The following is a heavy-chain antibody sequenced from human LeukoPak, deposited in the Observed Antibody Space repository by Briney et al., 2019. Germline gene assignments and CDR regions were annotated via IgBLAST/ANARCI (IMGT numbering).Heavy chain of an antibody. D-gene: IGHD3-22*01. J-gene: IGHJ3*02. CDR2: IYDSGST. CDR1: GVSISGYY. V-gene: IGHV4-59*01. CDR3: ARYYYDGSGYYAFDI. Sequence: SETLSLTCSVSGVSISGYYWSWIRQPPGKGLEWIGYIYDSGSTNYNPSLKSRVTISADTSKNQFSLRLSSVTAADTAVYYCARYYYDGSGYYAFDIWGQGTMVTVSS.